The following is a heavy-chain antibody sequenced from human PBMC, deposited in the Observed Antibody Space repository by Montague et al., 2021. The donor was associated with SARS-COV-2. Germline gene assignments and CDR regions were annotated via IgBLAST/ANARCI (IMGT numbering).Heavy chain of an antibody. D-gene: IGHD3-22*01. CDR3: ARATRSIVVLNWFDP. Sequence: SLRLSCAASGFTFSSYAMHWVRQAPGKGLEWVAVISYDGSNKYYADSVKGRFTISRDNSKNTLYLQMNSLRAEDTAVYYCARATRSIVVLNWFDPWGQGTLVTVSS. J-gene: IGHJ5*02. CDR1: GFTFSSYA. V-gene: IGHV3-30-3*01. CDR2: ISYDGSNK.